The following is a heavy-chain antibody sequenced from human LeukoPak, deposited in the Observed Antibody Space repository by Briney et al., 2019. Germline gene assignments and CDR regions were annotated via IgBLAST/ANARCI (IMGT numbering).Heavy chain of an antibody. D-gene: IGHD3-22*01. Sequence: ASVKVSCKASGGTFSSYAISWVRQAPGQGLEWMGGIIPIFGTANYAQKFQGRVTITADESTSTAYMELSSLRSEDTAVYYCARGRDDSSGSDAFDIRGQGTMVTVSS. V-gene: IGHV1-69*01. J-gene: IGHJ3*02. CDR3: ARGRDDSSGSDAFDI. CDR2: IIPIFGTA. CDR1: GGTFSSYA.